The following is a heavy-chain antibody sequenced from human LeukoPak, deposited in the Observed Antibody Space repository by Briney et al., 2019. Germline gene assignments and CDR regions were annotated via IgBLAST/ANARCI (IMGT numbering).Heavy chain of an antibody. D-gene: IGHD3-22*01. V-gene: IGHV1-69*01. Sequence: SVTVSCKASGGSFSRYAISWVRQAPGQGLEWMGGIIPIFGTANYAQKFQGRVTITADESTRTAYMELRTLRSEDTAIYYCARGSGEAGGYYYVYWGRGTPVTVSS. CDR1: GGSFSRYA. CDR3: ARGSGEAGGYYYVY. CDR2: IIPIFGTA. J-gene: IGHJ4*02.